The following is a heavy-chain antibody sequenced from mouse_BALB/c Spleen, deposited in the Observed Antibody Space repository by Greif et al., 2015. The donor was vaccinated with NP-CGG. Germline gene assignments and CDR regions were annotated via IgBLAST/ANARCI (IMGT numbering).Heavy chain of an antibody. J-gene: IGHJ2*01. Sequence: EVQLVESGGGLVQPGGSRKLSCAASGFTFSSFGMHWVRQAPEKGLEWVAYISSGSSTIYYADTVKGRFTISRDNPKNTLFLQMTSLRSEDTAMYYCAGGVGYFDYWGQGTTLTVSS. CDR1: GFTFSSFG. CDR3: AGGVGYFDY. V-gene: IGHV5-17*02. CDR2: ISSGSSTI. D-gene: IGHD1-1*02.